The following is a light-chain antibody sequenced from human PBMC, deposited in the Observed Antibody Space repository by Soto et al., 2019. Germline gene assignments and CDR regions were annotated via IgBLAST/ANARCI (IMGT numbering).Light chain of an antibody. CDR3: KKYTGYSRFT. CDR1: QSISGW. V-gene: IGKV1-5*01. CDR2: DDS. Sequence: VQMTQSPSTLSASVGDRVTITCRASQSISGWLAWYQQRPGKAPKLLIYDDSSLESGVPSRFSGSGSGTEFTLTIDGLQPADSEPSYCKKYTGYSRFTFGLGTKVEIX. J-gene: IGKJ3*01.